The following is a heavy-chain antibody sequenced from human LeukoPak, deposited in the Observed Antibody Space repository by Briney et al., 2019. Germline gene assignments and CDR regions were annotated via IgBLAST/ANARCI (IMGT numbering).Heavy chain of an antibody. Sequence: SETLSLTCTVSGGSISYYYWSWIRQPPGKGLEWIGYIYYSGSTNYSSSLTSRVTISVDTSKNQFSLKLSSVTAADTAVYYCARVRAWNYGMDVWGQGTTVTVSS. CDR3: ARVRAWNYGMDV. CDR2: IYYSGST. CDR1: GGSISYYY. D-gene: IGHD5-12*01. V-gene: IGHV4-59*01. J-gene: IGHJ6*02.